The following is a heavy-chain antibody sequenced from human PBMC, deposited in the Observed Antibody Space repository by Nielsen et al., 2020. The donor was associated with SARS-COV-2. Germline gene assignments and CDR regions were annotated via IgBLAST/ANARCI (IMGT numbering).Heavy chain of an antibody. Sequence: SMKVSCKASGYTFTSYAISWVRQAPGQGLEWMGGIIPIFGTANYAQKFQGRVTITADESTSTAYMELSSLRSEDTAVYYCARDQSYGGNSLYYYYGMDVWGQGTTVTVSS. CDR3: ARDQSYGGNSLYYYYGMDV. V-gene: IGHV1-69*13. D-gene: IGHD4-23*01. CDR2: IIPIFGTA. CDR1: GYTFTSYA. J-gene: IGHJ6*02.